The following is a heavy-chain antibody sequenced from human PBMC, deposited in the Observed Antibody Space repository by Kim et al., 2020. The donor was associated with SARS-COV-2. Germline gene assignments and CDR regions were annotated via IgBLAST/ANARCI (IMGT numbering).Heavy chain of an antibody. CDR3: ARDVPFDY. J-gene: IGHJ4*02. V-gene: IGHV3-11*01. CDR2: GSTI. Sequence: GSTIYYADSVKGRFTISRDNAKNSLYLQMNSLRAEDTAVYYCARDVPFDYWGQGTLVTVSS.